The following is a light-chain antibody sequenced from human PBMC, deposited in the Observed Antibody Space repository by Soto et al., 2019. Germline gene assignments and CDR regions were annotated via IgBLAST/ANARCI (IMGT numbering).Light chain of an antibody. V-gene: IGLV1-40*01. CDR1: SSNIGSFYD. Sequence: QSVLTQPPSVSGAPGQRVTIPCTGSSSNIGSFYDVHWYQQLPGTVPKLLIYGDNNRPSGVPDRFSGSKSGTAASLANTGLQAEDEADYYRPAYYQSLNHLVFRGGTKVTVL. J-gene: IGLJ2*01. CDR3: PAYYQSLNHLV. CDR2: GDN.